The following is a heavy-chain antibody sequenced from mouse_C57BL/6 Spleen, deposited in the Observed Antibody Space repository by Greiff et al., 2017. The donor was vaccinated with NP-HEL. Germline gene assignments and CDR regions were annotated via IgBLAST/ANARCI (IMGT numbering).Heavy chain of an antibody. CDR1: GFSLTSYA. V-gene: IGHV2-9-1*01. CDR2: IWTGGGT. CDR3: ATHCYGSSYEFAY. Sequence: VQRVESGPGLVAPSQSLSITCTVSGFSLTSYAISWVRQPPGKGLEWLGVIWTGGGTTYNSAPNSRLSISKDNSNSQVFLKMTSLQTDDTARYYCATHCYGSSYEFAYWGQGTLVTVSA. J-gene: IGHJ3*01. D-gene: IGHD1-1*01.